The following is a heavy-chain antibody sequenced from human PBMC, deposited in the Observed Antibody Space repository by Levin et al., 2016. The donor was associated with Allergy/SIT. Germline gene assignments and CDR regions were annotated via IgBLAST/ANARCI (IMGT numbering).Heavy chain of an antibody. V-gene: IGHV4-61*01. CDR1: DDSVSSDFYY. D-gene: IGHD3-10*01. CDR3: ARDSRYYFGSGTKAFDI. CDR2: IHYSGST. Sequence: SETLSLTCTVSDDSVSSDFYYWNWIRQPPGKGLEWLGNIHYSGSTHYNPSLKSRLSISVDTSNNQFSLNLTSATAADTALYYCARDSRYYFGSGTKAFDIWGQGTVVTVSS. J-gene: IGHJ3*02.